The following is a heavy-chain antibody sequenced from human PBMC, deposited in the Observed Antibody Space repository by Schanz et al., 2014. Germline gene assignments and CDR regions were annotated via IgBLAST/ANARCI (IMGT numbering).Heavy chain of an antibody. CDR3: AKYGGGYSYGCVEY. Sequence: EVQLVESGGGLVQPGGSLRLSCAASGFIFSNSWMSWVRQAPGKGLEWVANIKQDGSEKYYVDSVKGRFTISRDNAKNSLYLQMKSLRAEDTAVYYCAKYGGGYSYGCVEYWGQGILVTVSS. V-gene: IGHV3-7*03. CDR1: GFIFSNSW. D-gene: IGHD5-18*01. J-gene: IGHJ4*02. CDR2: IKQDGSEK.